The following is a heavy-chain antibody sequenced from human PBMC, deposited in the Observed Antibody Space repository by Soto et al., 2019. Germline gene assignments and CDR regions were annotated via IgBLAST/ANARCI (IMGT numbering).Heavy chain of an antibody. V-gene: IGHV3-30*18. CDR1: GFTFNSYG. CDR2: ISYDGSNK. D-gene: IGHD5-18*01. CDR3: ADEDSYGPSFDF. J-gene: IGHJ2*01. Sequence: QVQLVESGGGVVQPGRSLRLSCAASGFTFNSYGMHWVRQAPGKGLEWVAVISYDGSNKYYADSVKGRFTISRDNSKNMLYLRMNCLRAEDTAVYYCADEDSYGPSFDFWGRGNLVTVS.